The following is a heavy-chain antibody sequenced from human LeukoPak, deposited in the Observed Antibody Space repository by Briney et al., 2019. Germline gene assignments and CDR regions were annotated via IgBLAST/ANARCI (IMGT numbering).Heavy chain of an antibody. Sequence: SETLSLTCAVYGESFSGYQWSWIRQPPGKGLEWIGEINHGGTTNYNPSLKSRVTISVDTSKNQFSLKLSSVTAADTAVYYCAGTRLLQYSSGWYEVGYFDYWGQGTLVTVSS. CDR1: GESFSGYQ. V-gene: IGHV4-34*01. CDR2: INHGGTT. D-gene: IGHD6-19*01. J-gene: IGHJ4*02. CDR3: AGTRLLQYSSGWYEVGYFDY.